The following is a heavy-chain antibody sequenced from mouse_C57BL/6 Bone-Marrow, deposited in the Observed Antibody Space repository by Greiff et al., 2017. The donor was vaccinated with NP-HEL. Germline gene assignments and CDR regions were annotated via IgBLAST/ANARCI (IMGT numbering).Heavy chain of an antibody. CDR2: IDPENGDT. J-gene: IGHJ2*01. V-gene: IGHV14-4*01. D-gene: IGHD1-1*01. CDR3: TSPLLYFDY. CDR1: GFNIKDDY. Sequence: VQLKESGAELVRPGASVKLSCTASGFNIKDDYMHWVKQRPEQGLEWIGWIDPENGDTEYASKFQGKATITADTSSNTAYLQLSSLTSEDTAVYYGTSPLLYFDYWGQGTTLTVSS.